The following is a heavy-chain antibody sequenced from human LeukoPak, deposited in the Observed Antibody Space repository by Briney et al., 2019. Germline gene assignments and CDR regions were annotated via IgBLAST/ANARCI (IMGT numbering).Heavy chain of an antibody. CDR3: ARVPSYSSGWYMGWFDP. CDR2: IYYSGST. CDR1: GGSTSSHY. V-gene: IGHV4-59*11. J-gene: IGHJ5*02. D-gene: IGHD6-19*01. Sequence: SETLSLTCTVSGGSTSSHYWSWIRQPPGKGLEWIGYIYYSGSTNYNPSLKSRVTISVDTSKNQFSLKLSSVTAADTAVYYCARVPSYSSGWYMGWFDPWGQGTLVTVSS.